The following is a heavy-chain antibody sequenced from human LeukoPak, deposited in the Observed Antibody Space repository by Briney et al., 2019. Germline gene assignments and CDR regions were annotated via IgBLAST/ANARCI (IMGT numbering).Heavy chain of an antibody. V-gene: IGHV4-34*01. CDR1: GGSLSGYY. CDR2: INHSGST. CDR3: ARTTTVTGADY. D-gene: IGHD4-17*01. Sequence: PSETLSLTCAVYGGSLSGYYWSWIRQPQGKELEWIGEINHSGSTNYNPSLKSRVTISVDTSKNQCSLKLSSVTAADTAVYYCARTTTVTGADYWGQRTLVTVSS. J-gene: IGHJ4*02.